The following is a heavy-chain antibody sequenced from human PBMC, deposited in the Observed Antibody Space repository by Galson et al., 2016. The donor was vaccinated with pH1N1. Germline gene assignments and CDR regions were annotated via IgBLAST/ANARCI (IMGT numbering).Heavy chain of an antibody. CDR3: ARGPHYYLAYMDG. CDR1: GGIFNSNA. CDR2: IIAIFGTT. J-gene: IGHJ6*03. Sequence: SVKVSCKASGGIFNSNAINWVRQAPGQGLEWMGGIIAIFGTTNYAQKFQGRVTITTDESTTTAYMELSSLRSEDTAVSYSARGPHYYLAYMDGWGKGTTVTVSS. V-gene: IGHV1-69*05.